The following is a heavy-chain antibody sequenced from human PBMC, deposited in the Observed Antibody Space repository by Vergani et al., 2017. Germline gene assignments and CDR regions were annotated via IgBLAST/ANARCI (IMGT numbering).Heavy chain of an antibody. V-gene: IGHV3-23*01. CDR2: ISGSGGST. D-gene: IGHD5-12*01. J-gene: IGHJ6*02. CDR3: AKANPRNSGYDYLYYYHAMDV. Sequence: EVQLLESGGDLVQPGGSLRLSCAASGFTFNHYAMNWVRQAPGKGLEWVSGISGSGGSTYYAGSVKGRFTISRDISKNTLYLQMNSLRAGDTAVYYCAKANPRNSGYDYLYYYHAMDVWGQGTTVTVSS. CDR1: GFTFNHYA.